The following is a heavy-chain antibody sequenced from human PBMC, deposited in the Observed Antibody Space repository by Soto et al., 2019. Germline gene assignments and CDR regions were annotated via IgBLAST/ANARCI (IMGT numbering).Heavy chain of an antibody. CDR2: IYYSGST. J-gene: IGHJ6*02. D-gene: IGHD6-13*01. CDR1: GGSISSSSYY. CDR3: ARPLEYSSSRTNGMDV. V-gene: IGHV4-39*01. Sequence: QLQLQESGPGLVKPSETLSLTCTVSGGSISSSSYYWGWIRQPPGKGLEWIGSIYYSGSTYYNPSLKSRVTISVDTSKNQFSLKLSSVTAADTAVYYCARPLEYSSSRTNGMDVWGQGTTVTVSS.